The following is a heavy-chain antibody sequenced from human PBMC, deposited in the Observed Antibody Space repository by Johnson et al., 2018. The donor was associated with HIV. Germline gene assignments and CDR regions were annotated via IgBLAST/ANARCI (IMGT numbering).Heavy chain of an antibody. D-gene: IGHD3-3*01. V-gene: IGHV3-48*01. CDR1: GFTFSSYA. CDR3: ATTRWSDTDPFDI. CDR2: ISSSGATT. J-gene: IGHJ3*02. Sequence: MQLVESWGGVVQPGRSLRLSCAASGFTFSSYAMHWVRQAPGKGLEWVSHISSSGATTYYADSVKGRFTISIDNSKNSLYLQMNSLRAEDTAVYYCATTRWSDTDPFDIWGQGTMVTVSS.